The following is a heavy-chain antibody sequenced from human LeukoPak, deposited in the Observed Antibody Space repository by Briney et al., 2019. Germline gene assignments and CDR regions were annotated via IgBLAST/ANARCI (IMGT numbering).Heavy chain of an antibody. J-gene: IGHJ4*02. D-gene: IGHD5-12*01. V-gene: IGHV3-21*04. CDR2: ISSSSSYI. CDR1: GFTFSSYS. Sequence: GGSLRLSCAASGFTFSSYSMNWVRQAPGKGLEWVSSISSSSSYIYYADSVKGRFTISRDNAKNSLYLQMNSLRAEDTAVYYCARERRGYSGYPGNNYFDYWGQGTLVTVSS. CDR3: ARERRGYSGYPGNNYFDY.